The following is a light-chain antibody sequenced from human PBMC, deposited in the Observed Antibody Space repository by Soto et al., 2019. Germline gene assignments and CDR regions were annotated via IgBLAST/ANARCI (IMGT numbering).Light chain of an antibody. J-gene: IGKJ1*01. V-gene: IGKV1-5*01. CDR2: DAS. CDR3: QQYNSYPT. CDR1: QSISSW. Sequence: DIQMTQSPSTLSASVGDRVTITCRASQSISSWLAWYQQKPGKAPKLLIYDASSLESGVPSRFSGSGSGTEFTLTSSSLPPDDFATYYCQQYNSYPTFGQGTKVEIK.